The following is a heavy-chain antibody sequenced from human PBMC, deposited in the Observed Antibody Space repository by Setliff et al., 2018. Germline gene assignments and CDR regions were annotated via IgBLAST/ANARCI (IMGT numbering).Heavy chain of an antibody. Sequence: ASETLSLTCNVSGGSVSSTSHYWGWICQPPGKGMEWIGSVYYSGYTYYNPSLQSRVTISVDMSKNQFSMKLTSVTAADTAVYYCARVDFTMIQGVLGLWGQGTLVTVSS. D-gene: IGHD3-10*01. CDR3: ARVDFTMIQGVLGL. J-gene: IGHJ1*01. CDR1: GGSVSSTSHY. V-gene: IGHV4-39*07. CDR2: VYYSGYT.